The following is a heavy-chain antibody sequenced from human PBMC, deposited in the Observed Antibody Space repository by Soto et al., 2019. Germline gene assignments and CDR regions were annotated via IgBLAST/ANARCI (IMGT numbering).Heavy chain of an antibody. CDR3: ARSVDP. Sequence: PSETLSLTCTVSGGSIRSYYWSWIRQPPGKGLEWIGYIYHSGSTYYNPSLKSRVTISVDTSKNQFSLKLSSVTAADTAVYYCARSVDPWGQGTLVTVSS. CDR2: IYHSGST. CDR1: GGSIRSYY. V-gene: IGHV4-59*06. J-gene: IGHJ5*02.